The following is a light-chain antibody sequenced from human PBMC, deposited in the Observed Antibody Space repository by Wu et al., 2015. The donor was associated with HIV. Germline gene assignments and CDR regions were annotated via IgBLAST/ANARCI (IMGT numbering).Light chain of an antibody. CDR1: QDIFTY. V-gene: IGKV1-13*02. CDR2: DAS. Sequence: IQLTQSPSSLSASIGDRVNITCRASQDIFTYLAWYQQTPGKAPRVLIYDASTLQSGVSSRFSGSGSGADFTLTISGLQREDFAIYFCQQLNSFPLTFGQGSRLEI. J-gene: IGKJ5*01. CDR3: QQLNSFPLT.